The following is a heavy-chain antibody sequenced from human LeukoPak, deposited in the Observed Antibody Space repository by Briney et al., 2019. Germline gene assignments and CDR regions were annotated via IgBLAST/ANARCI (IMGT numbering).Heavy chain of an antibody. D-gene: IGHD3-10*01. CDR2: ISSSSSYI. Sequence: GGSLRLSCAASGFTFSSYSMNWVRQVPGTWLEWVSSISSSSSYIYYADSVKGRFTISRDNAKNSLYLQMNSLRAEDTAVYYCARDRGYLDYWGQGTLVTVSS. CDR1: GFTFSSYS. V-gene: IGHV3-21*01. CDR3: ARDRGYLDY. J-gene: IGHJ4*02.